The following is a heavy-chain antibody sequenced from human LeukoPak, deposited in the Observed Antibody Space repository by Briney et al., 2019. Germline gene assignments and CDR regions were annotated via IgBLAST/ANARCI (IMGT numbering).Heavy chain of an antibody. D-gene: IGHD5-24*01. CDR2: ISWNSGSI. Sequence: GGSLRLSCAASGFTFDDYAMHWVRQAPGKGLEWVSGISWNSGSIGYADSVKGRFTISRDNAKNSLYLQMNSLRAEDTALYYCARTCGRDGYNYNYWGQGTLVTVSS. V-gene: IGHV3-9*01. CDR3: ARTCGRDGYNYNY. J-gene: IGHJ4*02. CDR1: GFTFDDYA.